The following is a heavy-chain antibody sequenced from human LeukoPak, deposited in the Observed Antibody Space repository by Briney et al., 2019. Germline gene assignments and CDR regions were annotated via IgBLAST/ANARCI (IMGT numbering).Heavy chain of an antibody. D-gene: IGHD6-13*01. Sequence: GGSLRLSCAASGFTVSSNYMSWVRQAPGKGLEWVSVIYSGGSTYYADSVKGRFTFSRDNSKNTLYLQMNSLRAEDTAVYYCAKWKGRSAAGGIDYWGQGTLVTVSS. V-gene: IGHV3-53*01. J-gene: IGHJ4*02. CDR1: GFTVSSNY. CDR2: IYSGGST. CDR3: AKWKGRSAAGGIDY.